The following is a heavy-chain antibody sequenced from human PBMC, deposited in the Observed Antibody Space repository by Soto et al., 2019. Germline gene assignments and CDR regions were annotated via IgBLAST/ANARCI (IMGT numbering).Heavy chain of an antibody. CDR1: GCSISSYY. CDR2: IYYSGST. V-gene: IGHV4-59*08. J-gene: IGHJ4*02. Sequence: SETLSLTCTVSGCSISSYYWSWIRQPPGKGLEWIGYIYYSGSTNYNPSLKSRVTISVDTSKNQFSLKLSSVTAADTAVYYCARRYGGTLDDWGQGTLVTVSS. D-gene: IGHD4-17*01. CDR3: ARRYGGTLDD.